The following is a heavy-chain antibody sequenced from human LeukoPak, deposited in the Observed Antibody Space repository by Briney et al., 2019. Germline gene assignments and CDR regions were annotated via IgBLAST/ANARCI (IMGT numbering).Heavy chain of an antibody. CDR3: AKDGRSYSSGWPPFDY. D-gene: IGHD6-19*01. CDR2: ISYDGSNK. Sequence: GRSLRLSCAASEFTFSSHGMNWVRQAPGKGLEWVAVISYDGSNKYYADSVKGRFTISRDNSKNTLYLQMNSLRAEDTAVYHCAKDGRSYSSGWPPFDYWGQGALVTVSS. V-gene: IGHV3-30*18. CDR1: EFTFSSHG. J-gene: IGHJ4*02.